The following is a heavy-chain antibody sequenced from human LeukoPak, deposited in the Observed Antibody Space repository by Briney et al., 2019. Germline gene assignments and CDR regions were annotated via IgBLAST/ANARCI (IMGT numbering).Heavy chain of an antibody. CDR2: ISSSSTYI. Sequence: PGGSLRLSCAASGFTFSTYSMNWVRQAPGKGLEWVSSISSSSTYIYYADSVKGRFTTSRDNARNSLYLQITSLTADDTAVYYCARDLKVAGTRPIDYWGQGTLVTVSS. J-gene: IGHJ4*02. CDR3: ARDLKVAGTRPIDY. D-gene: IGHD6-19*01. V-gene: IGHV3-21*01. CDR1: GFTFSTYS.